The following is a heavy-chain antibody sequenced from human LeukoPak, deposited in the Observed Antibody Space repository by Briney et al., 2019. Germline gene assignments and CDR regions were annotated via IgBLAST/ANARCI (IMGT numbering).Heavy chain of an antibody. CDR1: GYTFTSYD. CDR3: ARDVARYYYDSSGYYLVY. V-gene: IGHV1-2*02. Sequence: GASVKVSCKASGYTFTSYDINWVRQAPGQGLEWMGWINPNSGGTNYAQKFQGRVTMTRDTSISTAYMELSRLRSDDTAVYYCARDVARYYYDSSGYYLVYWGQGTLVTVSS. J-gene: IGHJ4*02. CDR2: INPNSGGT. D-gene: IGHD3-22*01.